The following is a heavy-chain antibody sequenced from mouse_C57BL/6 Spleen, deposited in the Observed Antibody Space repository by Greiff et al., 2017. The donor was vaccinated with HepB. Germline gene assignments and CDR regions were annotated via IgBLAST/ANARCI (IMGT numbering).Heavy chain of an antibody. CDR1: GYTFTSYW. CDR2: IDPSDSYT. J-gene: IGHJ4*01. V-gene: IGHV1-69*01. Sequence: VQLQQPGAELVMPGASVKLSCKASGYTFTSYWMHWVKQRPGQGLEWIGEIDPSDSYTNYNQKFKGKSTLTVDKSSSTAYMQLSSLTSEDSAVYYCARTYDGYSYYAMDYWGQGTSVTVSS. D-gene: IGHD2-3*01. CDR3: ARTYDGYSYYAMDY.